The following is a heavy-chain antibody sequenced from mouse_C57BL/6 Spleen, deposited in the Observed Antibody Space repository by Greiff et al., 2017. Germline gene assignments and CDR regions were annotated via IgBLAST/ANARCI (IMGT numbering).Heavy chain of an antibody. CDR2: ISDGGSYT. Sequence: EVKLVESGGGLVKPGGSLKLSCAASGFTFSSYAMSWVRQTPEKRLEWVATISDGGSYTFYPDNVKGRFTISRDNAKNNLYLQLIHLKSEDTVMYYCARDDYDYYYAMAYWGQGTSVTVSS. D-gene: IGHD2-4*01. CDR3: ARDDYDYYYAMAY. J-gene: IGHJ4*01. V-gene: IGHV5-4*01. CDR1: GFTFSSYA.